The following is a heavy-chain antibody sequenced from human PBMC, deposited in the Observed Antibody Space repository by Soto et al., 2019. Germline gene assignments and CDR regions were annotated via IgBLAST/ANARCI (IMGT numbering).Heavy chain of an antibody. CDR1: GDIFTNFG. CDR2: IATYNSNR. V-gene: IGHV1-18*01. CDR3: ARVVLGVVNWFDP. D-gene: IGHD3-10*01. Sequence: HLVQSGPEVKKPGASVSVSCKTSGDIFTNFGLSWVRQAPGQGLEWMGWIATYNSNRNYAQKFQGRLTLTTDTSTSTAYMELKSLTYDDTAVYYCARVVLGVVNWFDPWGQGTLVTVSS. J-gene: IGHJ5*02.